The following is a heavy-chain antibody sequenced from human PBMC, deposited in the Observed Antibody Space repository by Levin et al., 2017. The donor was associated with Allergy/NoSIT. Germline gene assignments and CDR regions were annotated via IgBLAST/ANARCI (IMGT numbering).Heavy chain of an antibody. D-gene: IGHD4-17*01. CDR3: ARDRTTVTTNDVYYYGMDV. V-gene: IGHV4-59*01. J-gene: IGHJ6*02. CDR1: GGSISSYY. Sequence: SETLSLTCTVPGGSISSYYWSWIRQPPGKGLEWIGYIHYSGSTKYNPSLKSRVTISVDTSKNQFSLKLNSVTAADTAVYYCARDRTTVTTNDVYYYGMDVWGQGTTVTVSS. CDR2: IHYSGST.